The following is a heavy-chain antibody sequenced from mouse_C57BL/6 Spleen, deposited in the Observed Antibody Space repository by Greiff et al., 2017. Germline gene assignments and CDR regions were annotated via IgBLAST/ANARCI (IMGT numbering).Heavy chain of an antibody. J-gene: IGHJ2*01. CDR3: ARRGRNYPYFDY. CDR2: IDPSDSYT. Sequence: QVQLQQPGAELVKPGASVKLSCKASGFTFTSYWMQWVQQRPGQGLEWIGEIDPSDSYTNYTPKFKGKATLTVDTSSSTAYMQLSSLTSEDSAVYYCARRGRNYPYFDYWGQGTTLTVSS. V-gene: IGHV1-50*01. CDR1: GFTFTSYW. D-gene: IGHD2-1*01.